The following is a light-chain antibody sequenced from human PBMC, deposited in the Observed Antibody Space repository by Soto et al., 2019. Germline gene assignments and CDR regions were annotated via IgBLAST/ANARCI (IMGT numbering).Light chain of an antibody. V-gene: IGKV1-12*01. CDR1: QDIDRW. J-gene: IGKJ1*01. CDR2: AAS. Sequence: DIQMTQSPSSVSASVGDRVTITCRASQDIDRWLAWYQQTPGKAPKLLIYAASSLQSGVPSRFSGSESGTDFTFTISSLQPEDFATYYCQQGSSFPWTFGQGTKVEIK. CDR3: QQGSSFPWT.